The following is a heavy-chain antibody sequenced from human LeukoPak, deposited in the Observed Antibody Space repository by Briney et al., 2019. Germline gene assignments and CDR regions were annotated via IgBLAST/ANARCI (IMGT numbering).Heavy chain of an antibody. D-gene: IGHD2-2*01. J-gene: IGHJ4*02. Sequence: GGTLRLSCAASGFTFSSYGMSWVRQAPGKGLEWVSAISGSGGSTYYADSVKGRFTSSRDNSKNTLYLQMNSLRAEDTAVYYCANLFTNFDYWGQGTLVTVSS. V-gene: IGHV3-23*01. CDR2: ISGSGGST. CDR3: ANLFTNFDY. CDR1: GFTFSSYG.